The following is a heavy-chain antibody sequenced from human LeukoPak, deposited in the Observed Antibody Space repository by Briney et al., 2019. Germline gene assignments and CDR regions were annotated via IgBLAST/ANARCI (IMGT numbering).Heavy chain of an antibody. CDR1: GFTFRTYG. D-gene: IGHD6-19*01. CDR2: IWYDGSKI. Sequence: GESLRLSCAASGFTFRTYGMHWVRQAPGNGLGWVAVIWYDGSKIYYANSVKGRFTISRDNPENTLYLQMNSLRAEHTAVYYCARDRPPAGSEQWLEPGFGVDVWGEGTTVTVSS. CDR3: ARDRPPAGSEQWLEPGFGVDV. J-gene: IGHJ6*01. V-gene: IGHV3-33*01.